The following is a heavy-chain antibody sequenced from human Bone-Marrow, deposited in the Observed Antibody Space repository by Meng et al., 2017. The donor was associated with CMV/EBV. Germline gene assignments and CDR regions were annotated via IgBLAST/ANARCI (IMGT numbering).Heavy chain of an antibody. J-gene: IGHJ4*02. CDR2: IYYSGST. D-gene: IGHD3-3*01. Sequence: GSLRLSCTVSGYSVSSAYYWGWIRQPPGKGLEWIGSIYYSGSTYYNPSLKSRVTISVDTSKNQFSLKLSSVTAADTAVYYCARHLVTIFGVVIAYPDYFDYWGQGNLVTVSS. CDR1: GYSVSSAYY. CDR3: ARHLVTIFGVVIAYPDYFDY. V-gene: IGHV4-38-2*02.